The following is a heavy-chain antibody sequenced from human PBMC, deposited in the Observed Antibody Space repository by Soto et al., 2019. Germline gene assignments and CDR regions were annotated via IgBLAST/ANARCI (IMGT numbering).Heavy chain of an antibody. CDR1: GFTFSSYD. V-gene: IGHV3-13*04. D-gene: IGHD3-10*01. CDR2: IGTAGDT. J-gene: IGHJ6*02. CDR3: ARGLLWFGEFQLYGMDV. Sequence: PGGSLRLSCAASGFTFSSYDMHWVRQATGKGLEWVSAIGTAGDTYYPGSVKGRFTISRENAKNSLYLQMNSLRAGDTAVYYCARGLLWFGEFQLYGMDVWGQGTTVTVSS.